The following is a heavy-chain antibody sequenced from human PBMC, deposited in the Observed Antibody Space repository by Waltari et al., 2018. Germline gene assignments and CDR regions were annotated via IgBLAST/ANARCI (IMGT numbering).Heavy chain of an antibody. J-gene: IGHJ6*02. Sequence: QVQLQQWGAGLLKPSETLSLTCAVYGGSFSGYYWSWIRQPPGKGLEWIGEINHSGSTNYNPSLKRRVTISVDTSKNQFSLKLSSVTAADTAVYYCARKRSFTSGWYRHYYYYGMDVWGQGTTVTVSS. CDR2: INHSGST. CDR1: GGSFSGYY. V-gene: IGHV4-34*01. CDR3: ARKRSFTSGWYRHYYYYGMDV. D-gene: IGHD6-19*01.